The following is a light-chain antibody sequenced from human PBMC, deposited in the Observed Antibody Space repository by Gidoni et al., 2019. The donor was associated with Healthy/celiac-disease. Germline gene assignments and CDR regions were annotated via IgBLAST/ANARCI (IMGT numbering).Light chain of an antibody. Sequence: AIRMTQSPSSFSASTGDRVTITCRASQGISSYLAWYQQKPGKAPKLLIYAASTLQSGVPSRLSGSGSGTDFTITISCLQSEDFATYYCQQYYSYPLAFGQGTKVEIK. J-gene: IGKJ1*01. CDR1: QGISSY. CDR3: QQYYSYPLA. V-gene: IGKV1-8*01. CDR2: AAS.